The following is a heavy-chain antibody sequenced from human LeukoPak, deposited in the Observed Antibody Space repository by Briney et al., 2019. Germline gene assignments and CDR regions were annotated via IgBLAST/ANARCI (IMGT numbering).Heavy chain of an antibody. V-gene: IGHV3-11*01. CDR1: GFTFSDYY. D-gene: IGHD5-18*01. CDR2: ISSSGSTI. Sequence: GGSLTLSCAASGFTFSDYYMSWIRQAPGKGLEWVSYISSSGSTIYYADSVKGRFTISRDNAKNSLYLQMNSLRAEDTAVYYCASPIGVDTFDYWGQGTLVTVSS. CDR3: ASPIGVDTFDY. J-gene: IGHJ4*02.